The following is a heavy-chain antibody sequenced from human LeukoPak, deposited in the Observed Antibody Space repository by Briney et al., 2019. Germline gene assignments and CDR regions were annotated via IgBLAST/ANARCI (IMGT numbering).Heavy chain of an antibody. V-gene: IGHV3-23*01. Sequence: GGSLRLSCAASGFTLRSYAMSWVRQAPGKGLEWVSGISGRGSSTYYADSVRGRFTISRDNSKNTLYLQMNSLRPEDTAVYYCAKDGSSGWSYYTDVWGKGTTVTISS. D-gene: IGHD6-19*01. CDR1: GFTLRSYA. CDR2: ISGRGSST. J-gene: IGHJ6*03. CDR3: AKDGSSGWSYYTDV.